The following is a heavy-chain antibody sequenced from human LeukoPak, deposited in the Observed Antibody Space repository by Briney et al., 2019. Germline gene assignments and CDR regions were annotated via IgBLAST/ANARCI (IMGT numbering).Heavy chain of an antibody. CDR2: IRSKANSYAT. Sequence: GGSLRLSCAASGFTFSGSAMHWVRQASGKGLEWVGRIRSKANSYATAYAASVKGRFTISTDDSKNTAYLQVNSLKTEDTAVYYCTRSLGYGFDYWGQGTLVTVSS. V-gene: IGHV3-73*01. CDR1: GFTFSGSA. J-gene: IGHJ4*02. D-gene: IGHD5-18*01. CDR3: TRSLGYGFDY.